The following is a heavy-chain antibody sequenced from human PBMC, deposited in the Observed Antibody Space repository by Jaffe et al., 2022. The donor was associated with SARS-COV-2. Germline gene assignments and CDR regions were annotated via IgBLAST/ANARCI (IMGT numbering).Heavy chain of an antibody. V-gene: IGHV1-2*06. CDR3: ARDLVGTTEYYYYYGMDV. Sequence: QVQLVQSGAEVKKPGASVKVSCKASGYTFTGYYMHWVRQAPGQGLEWMGRINPNSGGTNYAQKFQGRVTMTRDTSISTAYMELSRLRSDDTAVYYCARDLVGTTEYYYYYGMDVWGQGTTVTVSS. CDR2: INPNSGGT. CDR1: GYTFTGYY. D-gene: IGHD1-7*01. J-gene: IGHJ6*02.